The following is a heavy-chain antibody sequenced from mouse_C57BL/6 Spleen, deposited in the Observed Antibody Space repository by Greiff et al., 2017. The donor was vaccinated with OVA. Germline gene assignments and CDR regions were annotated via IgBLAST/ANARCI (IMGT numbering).Heavy chain of an antibody. V-gene: IGHV1-50*01. D-gene: IGHD1-1*01. CDR2: IDPSDSYT. CDR1: GYTFTSYW. CDR3: ARSRYYGSSPCWFDV. Sequence: QVQLQQPGAELVKPGASVKLSCKASGYTFTSYWMQWVKQRPGQGLEWIGEIDPSDSYTNYNQKFKGKATLTVATSSSTAYMQLSSLTSEDSAVYYGARSRYYGSSPCWFDVWGTGTTVTVSS. J-gene: IGHJ1*03.